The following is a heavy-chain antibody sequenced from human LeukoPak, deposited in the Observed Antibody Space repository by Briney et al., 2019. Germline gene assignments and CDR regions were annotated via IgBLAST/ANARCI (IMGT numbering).Heavy chain of an antibody. CDR1: GFTFSSYA. CDR3: ERDNWNYVGYYYYGMDV. J-gene: IGHJ6*02. Sequence: GGSLRLSCAASGFTFSSYAMSWVRQAPGKGLEWVSAISGSGGSTYYAGSVKGRFTISRDNSKNSLYLQMNSLRAEDTAVYYCERDNWNYVGYYYYGMDVWGQGTTVTVSS. V-gene: IGHV3-23*01. D-gene: IGHD1-7*01. CDR2: ISGSGGST.